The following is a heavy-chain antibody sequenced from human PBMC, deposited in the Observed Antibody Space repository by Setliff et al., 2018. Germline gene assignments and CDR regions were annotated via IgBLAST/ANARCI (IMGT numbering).Heavy chain of an antibody. J-gene: IGHJ4*02. D-gene: IGHD3-22*01. CDR2: INVANGNT. CDR3: AKELIEVMMTGLEF. CDR1: GYIFTNYV. Sequence: ASVKVSCKASGYIFTNYVIQWVRQAPGQGLEWMGWINVANGNTRYSQKLQGRVTITMDTPATTVYMEVTSLRSEDTAVYYCAKELIEVMMTGLEFWGQGTMVTVSS. V-gene: IGHV1-3*01.